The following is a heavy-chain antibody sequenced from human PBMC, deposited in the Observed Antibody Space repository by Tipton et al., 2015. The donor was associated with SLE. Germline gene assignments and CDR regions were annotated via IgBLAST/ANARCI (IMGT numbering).Heavy chain of an antibody. J-gene: IGHJ4*02. CDR1: GYTFSSRG. CDR3: TTRGFTGGSYYFDY. CDR2: ISVYNGDT. V-gene: IGHV1-18*01. D-gene: IGHD2-8*02. Sequence: VQLVQSGAEVKKPGGSVRVSCKASGYTFSSRGIGWVRQAPGQGLEWMGWISVYNGDTKYAQKLQGRVTMTTDKTTNTVYMELRSLRSDDTAVYYCTTRGFTGGSYYFDYWGQGTLLTVSS.